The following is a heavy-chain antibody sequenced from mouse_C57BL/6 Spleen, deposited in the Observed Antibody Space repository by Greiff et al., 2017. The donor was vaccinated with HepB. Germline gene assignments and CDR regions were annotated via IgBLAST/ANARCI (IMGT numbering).Heavy chain of an antibody. CDR3: ARCDYDVIWYFDV. Sequence: QVQLQQSGAELARPGASVKLSCKASGYTFTSYGISWVKQRTGQGLEWIGEIYPRSGNTYYNEKFKGKATLTADKSSSTAYMELRSLTSEDSAVYFCARCDYDVIWYFDVWGTGTTVTVSS. CDR1: GYTFTSYG. J-gene: IGHJ1*03. V-gene: IGHV1-81*01. D-gene: IGHD2-4*01. CDR2: IYPRSGNT.